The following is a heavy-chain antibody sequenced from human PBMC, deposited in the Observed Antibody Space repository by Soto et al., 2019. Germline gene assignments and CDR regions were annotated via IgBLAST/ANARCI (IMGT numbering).Heavy chain of an antibody. CDR2: MNTNSDDT. J-gene: IGHJ6*02. V-gene: IGHV1-8*01. D-gene: IGHD3-3*01. CDR1: GYTFTSYD. CDR3: ARDIGVKSIGDFWSGYESSGYYGMDV. Sequence: ASVKVSCKTSGYTFTSYDINWVRQAPGQGLEWVGWMNTNSDDTRSAQKFRGRLTLTRDKSMRAVYMKLSNLRPDDSAVYYCARDIGVKSIGDFWSGYESSGYYGMDVWGQGTTVTVSS.